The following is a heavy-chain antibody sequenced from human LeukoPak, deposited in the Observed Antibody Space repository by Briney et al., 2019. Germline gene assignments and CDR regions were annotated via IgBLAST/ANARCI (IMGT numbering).Heavy chain of an antibody. J-gene: IGHJ3*02. CDR1: GFFFSSYS. V-gene: IGHV3-48*01. Sequence: GGSLRLSCAASGFFFSSYSMNWVRQAPGKGLEWVSHISVRSSTIDYADSVKGRFTISRNNARNSLYLQMNSLRAEDTAVYYCARDKDYAFDIWGQGTMVTVSS. CDR3: ARDKDYAFDI. CDR2: ISVRSSTI.